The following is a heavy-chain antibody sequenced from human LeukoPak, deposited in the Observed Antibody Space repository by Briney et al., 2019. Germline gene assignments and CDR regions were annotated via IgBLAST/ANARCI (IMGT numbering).Heavy chain of an antibody. V-gene: IGHV3-30*04. CDR1: GFTFSSYA. CDR3: RDPFDY. Sequence: PGGSLRLSCAASGFTFSSYAMHWVRQAPGKGLEWVAVISYDGSNKYYADSVKGRFTISRDNSKNTVYLQMNSLRGEDTAVYYCRDPFDYWGQGTLVTVSS. J-gene: IGHJ4*02. CDR2: ISYDGSNK.